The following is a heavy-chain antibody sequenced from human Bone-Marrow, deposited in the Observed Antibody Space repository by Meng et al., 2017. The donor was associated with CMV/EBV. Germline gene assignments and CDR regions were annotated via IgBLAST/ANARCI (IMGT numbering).Heavy chain of an antibody. CDR3: ASHNLGCRY. Sequence: LSLTCAGSGFTFSTYWMSWVRQAPGKGLEWVANIKQDGSEKYYVDSVKGRFTISRDNAKNSLYLQMNSLRAEDTAVYYCASHNLGCRYWGQGTLVTVSS. J-gene: IGHJ4*02. CDR1: GFTFSTYW. D-gene: IGHD3/OR15-3a*01. CDR2: IKQDGSEK. V-gene: IGHV3-7*01.